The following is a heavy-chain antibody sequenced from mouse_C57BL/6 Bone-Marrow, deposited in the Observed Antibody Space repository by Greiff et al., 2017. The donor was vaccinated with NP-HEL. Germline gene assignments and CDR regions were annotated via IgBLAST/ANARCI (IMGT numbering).Heavy chain of an antibody. D-gene: IGHD1-1*01. CDR1: YTFSRRVH. Sequence: VMLVESGPELARPWASVKISCQAFYTFSRRVHFAIRDTNYWMQWVKQRPGQGLEWIGAIYHGISDTSYNQKFKGKATLTADKASSTAYMQLSSLTAEDSAAYYCAWDYYGSPYYAMDYWGKGTSVTVSS. J-gene: IGHJ4*01. CDR2: GQGLEWIG. CDR3: AEDSAAYYCAWDYYGSPYYAMDY. V-gene: IGHV1-87*01.